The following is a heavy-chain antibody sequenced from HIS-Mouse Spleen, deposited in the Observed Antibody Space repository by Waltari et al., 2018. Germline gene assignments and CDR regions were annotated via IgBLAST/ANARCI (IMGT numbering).Heavy chain of an antibody. J-gene: IGHJ2*01. CDR2: YYSGST. CDR3: ARASRDLLLPRYFDL. CDR1: GGSLSSYY. V-gene: IGHV4-59*01. Sequence: QVQLQESGPGLVKPSETLSLTCTVSGGSLSSYYWRWTRQPPGKGLEWIGYYSGSTNYNPSLKSRVTISVDTSKNQFSLKLSSVTAADTAVYYCARASRDLLLPRYFDLWGRGTLVTVSS.